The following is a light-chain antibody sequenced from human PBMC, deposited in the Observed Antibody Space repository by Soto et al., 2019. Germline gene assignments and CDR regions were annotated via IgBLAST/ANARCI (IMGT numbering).Light chain of an antibody. V-gene: IGLV4-69*01. CDR2: LNSDGSH. J-gene: IGLJ2*01. CDR1: SAHSSYA. CDR3: QNWGTGIQV. Sequence: QPVLTQSPSASASLGASVKLTCTLSSAHSSYAIAWHQQQPEKGPRYLMKLNSDGSHSKGDGIPDRFSGCSSGAERYLTISSLQSEDEADYYCQNWGTGIQVFGGGTKLTVL.